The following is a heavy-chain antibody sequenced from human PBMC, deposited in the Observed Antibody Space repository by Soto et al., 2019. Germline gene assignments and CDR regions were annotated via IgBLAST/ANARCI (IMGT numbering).Heavy chain of an antibody. CDR3: AKDLYYYDFSLDDY. CDR2: VSYDGSIE. CDR1: GFTLSSYA. D-gene: IGHD3-16*01. J-gene: IGHJ4*02. V-gene: IGHV3-30*04. Sequence: GGSLRLSCTGSGFTLSSYAMHWVRLAPGKGLEWVAVVSYDGSIENYADSVRGRFTISRDNSKNTVFLQMNSLRVEDTAVYYCAKDLYYYDFSLDDYWGQGPLVTVSA.